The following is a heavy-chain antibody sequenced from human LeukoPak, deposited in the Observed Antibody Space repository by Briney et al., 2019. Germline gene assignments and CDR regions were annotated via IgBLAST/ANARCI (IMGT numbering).Heavy chain of an antibody. CDR2: IWYDGSKK. V-gene: IGHV3-33*07. Sequence: GRSLRLSCATSGFTFNRHGFYWVRQAPGKGLECVAVIWYDGSKKYYADSVKGRSTISRDNSKNTLYLEMNSLRAEDTAVYYCARDVSYNSLDSWGQGTLVTVSS. CDR3: ARDVSYNSLDS. D-gene: IGHD6-13*01. CDR1: GFTFNRHG. J-gene: IGHJ4*02.